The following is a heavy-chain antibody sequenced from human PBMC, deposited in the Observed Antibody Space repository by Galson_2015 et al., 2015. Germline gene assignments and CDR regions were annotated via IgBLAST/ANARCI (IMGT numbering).Heavy chain of an antibody. CDR3: TRGAPQYWYFDL. V-gene: IGHV3-7*03. Sequence: SLRLSCAASGFTFSNYWMAWVRQAPGKGLEWVANVKQDGSEKPYVDSVKGRFVISSDNAKNSVYLQLNNLRAEDTAVYYCTRGAPQYWYFDLWGRGTLVTVSS. J-gene: IGHJ2*01. CDR2: VKQDGSEK. CDR1: GFTFSNYW.